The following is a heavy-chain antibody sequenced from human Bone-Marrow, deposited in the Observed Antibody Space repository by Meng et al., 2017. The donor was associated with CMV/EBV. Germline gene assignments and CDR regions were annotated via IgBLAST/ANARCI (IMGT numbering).Heavy chain of an antibody. CDR1: GGSISSSIYY. V-gene: IGHV4-39*07. CDR3: ARASRSRYCSSTSCLGGYFDY. D-gene: IGHD2-2*01. CDR2: VYYSTST. J-gene: IGHJ4*02. Sequence: LRLSCTVSGGSISSSIYYWGWIRQPPGKGLEWIGSVYYSTSTYYNPSLKSRVTISVDTSKNQFSLKLSSVTAADTAVYYCARASRSRYCSSTSCLGGYFDYWGQGTLVTVSS.